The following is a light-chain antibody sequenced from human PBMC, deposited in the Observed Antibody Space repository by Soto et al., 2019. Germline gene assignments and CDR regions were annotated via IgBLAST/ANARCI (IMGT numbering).Light chain of an antibody. V-gene: IGLV7-46*01. J-gene: IGLJ2*01. CDR3: LLSYRGAYGGTSVV. Sequence: QAVVTQEPSLSVSPGGIVTLTCGSSTGAVTSSHYPYWFQQKPGQAPRTLIYDTTNKHSWTPARFSGSLLGGKAALTLSGAQPEDEAEYYCLLSYRGAYGGTSVVFGGGTKLTVL. CDR1: TGAVTSSHY. CDR2: DTT.